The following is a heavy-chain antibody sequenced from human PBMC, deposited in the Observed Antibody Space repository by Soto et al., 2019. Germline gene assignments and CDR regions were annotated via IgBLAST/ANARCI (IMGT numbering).Heavy chain of an antibody. CDR2: ISWNSGSI. J-gene: IGHJ4*02. D-gene: IGHD1-1*01. Sequence: EVQLVESGGGLLKPGRSLRLSSAASGFTFDDYAMHWVRKAPGKGLEWVSGISWNSGSIGYADSVKGRFTISRDNAKNSLYLQMNSLRAEDTALYYCARGSWNDKYYFDYWGQGTLVTVSS. V-gene: IGHV3-9*01. CDR3: ARGSWNDKYYFDY. CDR1: GFTFDDYA.